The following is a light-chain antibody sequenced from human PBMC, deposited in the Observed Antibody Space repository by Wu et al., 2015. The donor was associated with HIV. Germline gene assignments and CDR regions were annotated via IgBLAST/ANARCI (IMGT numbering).Light chain of an antibody. CDR1: QSVSSSY. CDR3: QEYGSSPPWT. V-gene: IGKV3-20*01. Sequence: EIVLTQSPGTLSLSPGERATLSCRASQSVSSSYLAWYQQKPGQAPRLLIYGASSRATGVPDRFSGSASGTDFTLTISRLEPEDFAVYYCQEYGSSPPWTFGQGTKVEIK. CDR2: GAS. J-gene: IGKJ1*01.